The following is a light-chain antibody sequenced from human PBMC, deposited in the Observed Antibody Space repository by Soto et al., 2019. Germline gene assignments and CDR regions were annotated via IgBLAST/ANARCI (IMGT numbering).Light chain of an antibody. Sequence: QSALTQPASVSGSPGQSITISCTGTSSDVGGYNYVSWYQQHPGKAPKLIIYEVTNRPSGVSNRFSGSKSGNTASLTISGLQAEDEADYYCSSYRSTSTLWVFGTGTKVTVL. J-gene: IGLJ1*01. CDR3: SSYRSTSTLWV. V-gene: IGLV2-14*01. CDR2: EVT. CDR1: SSDVGGYNY.